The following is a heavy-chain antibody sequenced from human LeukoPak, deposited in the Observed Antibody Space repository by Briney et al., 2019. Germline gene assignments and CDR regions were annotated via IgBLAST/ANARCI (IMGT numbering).Heavy chain of an antibody. J-gene: IGHJ4*02. D-gene: IGHD1-26*01. V-gene: IGHV3-30*04. Sequence: PGGSLRLSRAASGFTFSSYAMHWVRQAPGKGLEWVAVISYDGSNKYYADSVKGRFTISRDNSKNTLYLQMNSLRAEDTAVYYCATEGMNSGGYRAFDYWGQGTLVTVSS. CDR2: ISYDGSNK. CDR3: ATEGMNSGGYRAFDY. CDR1: GFTFSSYA.